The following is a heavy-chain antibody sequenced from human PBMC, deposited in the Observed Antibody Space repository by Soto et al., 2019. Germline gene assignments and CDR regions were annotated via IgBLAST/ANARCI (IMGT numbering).Heavy chain of an antibody. J-gene: IGHJ4*02. V-gene: IGHV3-11*01. Sequence: GGSLRLSCSGFGVNFSDYYMNWIRQSPVKGLEWVSSILSLESHKYYAASVMVRFSVSRDNAKRSLFLQMNNLRAEDTGIYFCATGLKDTSNRPSFDSWGPGTPVTVSS. CDR1: GVNFSDYY. D-gene: IGHD2-8*01. CDR3: ATGLKDTSNRPSFDS. CDR2: ILSLESHK.